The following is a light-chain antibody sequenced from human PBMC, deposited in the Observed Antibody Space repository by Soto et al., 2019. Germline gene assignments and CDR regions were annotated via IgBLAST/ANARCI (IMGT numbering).Light chain of an antibody. CDR2: EVT. CDR1: SCDVGGYDY. V-gene: IGLV2-14*01. J-gene: IGLJ1*01. CDR3: SSHTSGSTRV. Sequence: QSVLTQPSSLSGSPGQSIAISCTGTSCDVGGYDYVSWYQQHPDKAPKLMIYEVTKRPSWVSNRFSGSKSGNTASLTISGLQPEDEADYYCSSHTSGSTRVFGSGAKVTVL.